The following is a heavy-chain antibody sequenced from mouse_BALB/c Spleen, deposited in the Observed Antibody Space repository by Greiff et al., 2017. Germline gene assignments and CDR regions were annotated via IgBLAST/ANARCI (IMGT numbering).Heavy chain of an antibody. Sequence: VQLVESGAELMKPGASVKISCKATGYTFSSYWIEWVKQRPGHGLEWIGEILPGSGSTNYNEKFKGKATFTADTSSNTAYMQLSSLTSEDSAVYYCARDGNYSYYAMDYWGQGTSVTVSS. V-gene: IGHV1-9*01. CDR2: ILPGSGST. CDR3: ARDGNYSYYAMDY. D-gene: IGHD2-1*01. CDR1: GYTFSSYW. J-gene: IGHJ4*01.